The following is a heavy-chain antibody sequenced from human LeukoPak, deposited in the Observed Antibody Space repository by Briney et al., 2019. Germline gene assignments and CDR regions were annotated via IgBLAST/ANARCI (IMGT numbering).Heavy chain of an antibody. D-gene: IGHD2-15*01. V-gene: IGHV1-2*02. CDR1: GYTFSGYY. J-gene: IGHJ5*02. CDR3: ARGYCSGGSCLYNWFDP. Sequence: ASVKVSCKASGYTFSGYYMHWVRQAPGQGLEWMGWINPNSGGTNYAQKLQGRVTMTTDTSTSTAYMELRSLRSDDTAVYYCARGYCSGGSCLYNWFDPWGQGTLVTVSS. CDR2: INPNSGGT.